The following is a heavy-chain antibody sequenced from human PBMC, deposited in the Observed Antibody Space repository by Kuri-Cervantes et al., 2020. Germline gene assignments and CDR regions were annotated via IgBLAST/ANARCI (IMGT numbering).Heavy chain of an antibody. J-gene: IGHJ6*02. D-gene: IGHD3-3*01. V-gene: IGHV3-48*04. CDR1: GFTFSSYS. CDR3: ATKYYDFWSGWENYYYGMDV. CDR2: ISSSSTI. Sequence: GESLKISCAASGFTFSSYSMNWVRQAPGKGLEWVSYISSSSTIYYADSVKGRFTISRDNAKNSLYLQMNSLRAEDTAVYYCATKYYDFWSGWENYYYGMDVWGQGATVTVSS.